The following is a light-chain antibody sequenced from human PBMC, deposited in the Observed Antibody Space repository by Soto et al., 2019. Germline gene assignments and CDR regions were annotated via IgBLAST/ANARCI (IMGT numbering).Light chain of an antibody. J-gene: IGKJ1*01. Sequence: DIQMTQSPSTLSASVGDRVTITCRASQSISSLLAWYQQKTGKAPKFLIYKASSLQSGVPSRFSGSGSGTEFTPTITSLQADDVSTYYCHQYYSFPRTFGQGTQVEVK. CDR1: QSISSL. CDR3: HQYYSFPRT. CDR2: KAS. V-gene: IGKV1-5*03.